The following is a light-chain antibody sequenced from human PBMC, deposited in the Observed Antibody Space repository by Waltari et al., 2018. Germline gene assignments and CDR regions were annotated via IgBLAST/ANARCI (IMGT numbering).Light chain of an antibody. CDR2: AAS. Sequence: DIQMTQSPSSVSASVGDRVTITCRASQGISTWLGWYQQKPGKAPKPLIYAASSLQSGVPSRFSDSGSGTEFTLTISSLQPEDFATYYCQQANSLPLFGGGTKVEIK. CDR3: QQANSLPL. V-gene: IGKV1-12*01. J-gene: IGKJ4*01. CDR1: QGISTW.